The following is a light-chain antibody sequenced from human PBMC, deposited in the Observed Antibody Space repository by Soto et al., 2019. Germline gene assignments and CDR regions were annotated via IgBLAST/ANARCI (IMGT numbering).Light chain of an antibody. Sequence: QSVLTQPPSASGTPGQVFTISCSGSNSNIGDNSVNWYQQLPGTAPKLLIYSDNRRPSGVPDRFSGSKSGTSASLAISGLQSEDGAEYYCAAWDDSLNGLLFGGGTKLTVL. CDR3: AAWDDSLNGLL. V-gene: IGLV1-44*01. J-gene: IGLJ3*02. CDR1: NSNIGDNS. CDR2: SDN.